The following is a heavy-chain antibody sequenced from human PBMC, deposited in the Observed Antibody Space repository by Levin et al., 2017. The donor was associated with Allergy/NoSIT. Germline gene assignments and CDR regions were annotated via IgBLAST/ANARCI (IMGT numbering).Heavy chain of an antibody. Sequence: SETLSLTCSVSGASISSGGYHWGWIRQPPGTGLEWVVTVFHTGSTYYSSLKSRLTISVDTSKNQFSLKLSSVTAADTAVYYCARHSQLDEFDYWGQGILVIVSS. V-gene: IGHV4-39*01. CDR2: VFHTGST. CDR3: ARHSQLDEFDY. J-gene: IGHJ4*02. CDR1: GASISSGGYH. D-gene: IGHD6-13*01.